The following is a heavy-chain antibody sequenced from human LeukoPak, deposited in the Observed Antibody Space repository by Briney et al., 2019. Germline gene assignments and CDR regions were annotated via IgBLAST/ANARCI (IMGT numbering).Heavy chain of an antibody. CDR3: ARSNSGGSCCDFDY. CDR2: INPNSGGT. J-gene: IGHJ4*02. CDR1: GYTFTGYY. V-gene: IGHV1-2*02. D-gene: IGHD2-15*01. Sequence: ASVKVSCKASGYTFTGYYMHWVRQAPGQGLEWMGWINPNSGGTNYAQKFQGRVTMTRDTSISTAYMELSRLRSDDTAVYYCARSNSGGSCCDFDYSGQGTLVTVSS.